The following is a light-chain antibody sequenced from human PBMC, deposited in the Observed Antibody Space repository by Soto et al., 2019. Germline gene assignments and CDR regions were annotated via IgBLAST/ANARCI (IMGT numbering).Light chain of an antibody. Sequence: EIVLTQSPGTLSLSPGERATLSCRASQTISKNYLAWYQQKPGQAPSLLIYDASSRATGIPDRFSGSGSGTDFTLTISRLEPEDFAVYYCQQCATPPLTFGQGTKVEIK. J-gene: IGKJ1*01. CDR3: QQCATPPLT. CDR2: DAS. CDR1: QTISKNY. V-gene: IGKV3-20*01.